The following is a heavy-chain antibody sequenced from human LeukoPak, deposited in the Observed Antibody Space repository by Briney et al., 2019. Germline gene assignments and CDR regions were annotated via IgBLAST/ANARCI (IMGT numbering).Heavy chain of an antibody. D-gene: IGHD2-15*01. CDR2: MNPNSGDT. J-gene: IGHJ5*02. Sequence: GSVKVSCKASGYIFTSYDINWVRQATGQGLEWMGWMNPNSGDTGYAQKFQGRVTITRDPSISTAYMELSSLRSEDTAVYYCARMDHHGGRDNWFDPWGQGTLVTVSS. CDR1: GYIFTSYD. V-gene: IGHV1-8*03. CDR3: ARMDHHGGRDNWFDP.